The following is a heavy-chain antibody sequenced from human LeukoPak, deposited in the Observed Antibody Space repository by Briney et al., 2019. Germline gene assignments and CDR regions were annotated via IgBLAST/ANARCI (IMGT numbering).Heavy chain of an antibody. D-gene: IGHD3-10*01. V-gene: IGHV4-30-4*01. Sequence: SQTLSLTCTISSGSISSGDFYWTWIRQPPGKGLEWIGYINYSGNTYYNPSLRSHVTLSVDTSKNHFSLKLTSVTAADTAVYYCARGAGPTYGLQRYFDYWGQGTPVTVSS. CDR3: ARGAGPTYGLQRYFDY. CDR2: INYSGNT. CDR1: SGSISSGDFY. J-gene: IGHJ4*02.